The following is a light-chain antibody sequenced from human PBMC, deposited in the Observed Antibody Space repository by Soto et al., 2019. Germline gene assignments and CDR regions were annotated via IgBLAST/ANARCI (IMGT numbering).Light chain of an antibody. V-gene: IGLV2-23*01. CDR3: CLCGGMV. CDR1: SSGCSH. Sequence: LTQPASVSGSPGQSITISCTGTSSGCSHVSWYQQHPGKAPKLIIHEDTQRPSGVSDRFSGSRSGNTASLTVSGLRAEDEADYYCCLCGGMVFGGGTQLTVL. J-gene: IGLJ2*01. CDR2: EDT.